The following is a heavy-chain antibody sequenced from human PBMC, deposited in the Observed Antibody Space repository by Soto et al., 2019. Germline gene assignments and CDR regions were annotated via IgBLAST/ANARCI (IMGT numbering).Heavy chain of an antibody. CDR3: ARCYGGTLDY. Sequence: QVQLQESGPGLVKPSETLSLTCTVSGGSISSYYWSWIRQPSGKGLEWIGYIYYSGSTNYNPSLKSRVTIPVDTSKNQSSLKLTPVTAADTAVYYCARCYGGTLDYWGQGTLVTVSS. J-gene: IGHJ4*02. D-gene: IGHD4-17*01. CDR2: IYYSGST. CDR1: GGSISSYY. V-gene: IGHV4-59*08.